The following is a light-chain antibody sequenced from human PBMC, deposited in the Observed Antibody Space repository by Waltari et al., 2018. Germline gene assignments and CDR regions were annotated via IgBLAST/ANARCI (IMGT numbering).Light chain of an antibody. Sequence: SFELTQTSSLSVSPGQTVRITCSGDVLANKYARWFQQKPGQAPILIISKDTERPSGIPGRFSGSSSGTAVTLTISGAQVEDEADYYCYSAADNDVGVFGGGTKLTVL. CDR2: KDT. CDR3: YSAADNDVGV. CDR1: VLANKY. V-gene: IGLV3-27*01. J-gene: IGLJ3*02.